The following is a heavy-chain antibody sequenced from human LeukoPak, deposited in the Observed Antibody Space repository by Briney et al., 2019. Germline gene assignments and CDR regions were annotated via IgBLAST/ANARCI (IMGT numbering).Heavy chain of an antibody. J-gene: IGHJ6*02. Sequence: ASVKVSCKASGYTFTGYYMHWVRQAPGQGLEWMGWINPNSGGTNYAQKFQGRVTMTRDTSISTAYMELSRLRSDDTAVYYCARQWIQPGRYYGMDVWGQGTTVTVSS. D-gene: IGHD5-18*01. CDR1: GYTFTGYY. CDR2: INPNSGGT. V-gene: IGHV1-2*02. CDR3: ARQWIQPGRYYGMDV.